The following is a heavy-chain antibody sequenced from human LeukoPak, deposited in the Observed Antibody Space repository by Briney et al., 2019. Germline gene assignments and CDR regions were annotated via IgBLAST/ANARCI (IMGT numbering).Heavy chain of an antibody. CDR3: ARDQEGFDY. V-gene: IGHV1-46*01. Sequence: ASVKVSCKASGYTFTSNYIHWVRQTPGQGLEWMGMIYPRDGSTSYAQKFQGRVTVTRDTSTSTVHMELSGLRSEDTAVYYCARDQEGFDYWGQGTLVTDSS. CDR1: GYTFTSNY. J-gene: IGHJ4*02. CDR2: IYPRDGST.